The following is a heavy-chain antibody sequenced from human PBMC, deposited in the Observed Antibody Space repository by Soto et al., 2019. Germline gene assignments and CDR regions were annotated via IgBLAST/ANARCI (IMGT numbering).Heavy chain of an antibody. CDR2: ISYSGNT. CDR1: GGSISSDY. J-gene: IGHJ4*02. Sequence: SGTLSLTCTVSGGSISSDYWSWIRQPPGKGLEWIGYISYSGNTNYNPSLKSLVTISVDTSKKQFSLKLRSVTAADTAVYYCARVLSGSSLFDYWGQGMLVTVSS. CDR3: ARVLSGSSLFDY. D-gene: IGHD1-26*01. V-gene: IGHV4-59*01.